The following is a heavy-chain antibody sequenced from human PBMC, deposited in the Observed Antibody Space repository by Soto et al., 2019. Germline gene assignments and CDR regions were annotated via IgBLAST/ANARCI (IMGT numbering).Heavy chain of an antibody. D-gene: IGHD3-3*01. CDR3: ARGGHNYDFWSGAYYYYGMDA. Sequence: SETLSLTCAVYGGSFSGYYWSWIRQPPGKGLEWIGEINHSGSTNYNPSLKSRVTISVDTSKNQFSLKLSSVTAADTAVYYCARGGHNYDFWSGAYYYYGMDAWGQGTTVTVSS. V-gene: IGHV4-34*01. CDR1: GGSFSGYY. CDR2: INHSGST. J-gene: IGHJ6*02.